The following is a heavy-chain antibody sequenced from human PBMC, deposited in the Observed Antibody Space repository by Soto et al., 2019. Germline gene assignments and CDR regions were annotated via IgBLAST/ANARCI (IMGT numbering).Heavy chain of an antibody. CDR2: ISYDGSNK. V-gene: IGHV3-30*18. Sequence: GGSLRLSCAASGFTFSSYGMHWVRQAPGKGLEWVAVISYDGSNKYYADSVKGRFTISRDNSKSTLYLQMNSLRAEDTAVYYCAKDYDYYYYYGMDVWGQGTTVTVSS. D-gene: IGHD3-16*01. J-gene: IGHJ6*02. CDR3: AKDYDYYYYYGMDV. CDR1: GFTFSSYG.